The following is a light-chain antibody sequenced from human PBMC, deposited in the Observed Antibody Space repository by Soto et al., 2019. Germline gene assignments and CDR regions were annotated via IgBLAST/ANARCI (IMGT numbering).Light chain of an antibody. V-gene: IGKV1-39*01. J-gene: IGKJ2*01. Sequence: DVQMTQSPSSLSASVGDRVTITCRASQSIRTYLNWYQQKPGKAPKLLIYAASNLQSGVPSRFSGSASGTDFTLTISSPQPEDLATYYCQQYYSVPYTFGQGTKLEIK. CDR3: QQYYSVPYT. CDR1: QSIRTY. CDR2: AAS.